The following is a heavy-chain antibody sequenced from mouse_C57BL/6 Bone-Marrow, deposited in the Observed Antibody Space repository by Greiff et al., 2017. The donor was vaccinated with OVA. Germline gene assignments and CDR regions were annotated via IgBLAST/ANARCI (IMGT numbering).Heavy chain of an antibody. V-gene: IGHV1-42*01. J-gene: IGHJ3*01. D-gene: IGHD2-5*01. CDR1: GYSFTGYY. CDR3: ARREGTYYSNYMFAY. Sequence: VQLKESGPELVKPGASVKISCKASGYSFTGYYMNWVKQSPEKSLEWIGEINPSTGGTTYNQKFKAKATLTVDKSSSTAYMQLKSLTSEDSAVYYCARREGTYYSNYMFAYWGQGTLVTVSA. CDR2: INPSTGGT.